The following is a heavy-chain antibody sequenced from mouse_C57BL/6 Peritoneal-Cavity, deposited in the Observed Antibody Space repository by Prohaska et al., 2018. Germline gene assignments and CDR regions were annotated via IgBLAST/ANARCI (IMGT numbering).Heavy chain of an antibody. V-gene: IGHV1-75*01. Sequence: VKQRPGQGLEWIGWIFPGSGSTYYNEKFKGKATLTVDKSSSTAYMLLSSLTSEDSAVYFCARGQFITTVVAFDYLGQGTTLTVSS. J-gene: IGHJ2*01. D-gene: IGHD1-1*01. CDR3: ARGQFITTVVAFDY. CDR2: IFPGSGST.